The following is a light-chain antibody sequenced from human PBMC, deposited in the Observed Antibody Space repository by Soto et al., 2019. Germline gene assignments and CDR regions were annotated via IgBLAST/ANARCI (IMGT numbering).Light chain of an antibody. CDR3: QQYNNWPPLT. V-gene: IGKV3-15*01. CDR2: DAS. Sequence: MTQSPATLSVSPGERATLSCRASQFIGSNLAWYQQKPGEAPRLLMYDASSRATGIPARFSGSGSGTEFALTISSLQSEDCAIYYCQQYNNWPPLTFGGGTKVEIK. J-gene: IGKJ4*01. CDR1: QFIGSN.